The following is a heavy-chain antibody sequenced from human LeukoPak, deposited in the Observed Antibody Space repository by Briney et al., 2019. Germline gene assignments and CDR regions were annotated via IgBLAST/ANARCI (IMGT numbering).Heavy chain of an antibody. J-gene: IGHJ4*02. Sequence: SETLSLTCTVSGGSISSYYWSWLRQPPGKGREWIGYIYYSGNTNYNPSLKSRVTISEETSKNQFSLKLSSVTAADTAVYYCAREGSSSDTHFDYWGQGTLVTVSS. CDR3: AREGSSSDTHFDY. V-gene: IGHV4-59*01. CDR2: IYYSGNT. D-gene: IGHD6-6*01. CDR1: GGSISSYY.